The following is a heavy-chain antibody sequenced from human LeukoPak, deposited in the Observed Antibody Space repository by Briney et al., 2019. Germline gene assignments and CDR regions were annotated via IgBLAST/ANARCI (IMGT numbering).Heavy chain of an antibody. J-gene: IGHJ4*02. D-gene: IGHD1-1*01. CDR3: AKDFNWAFDY. CDR2: IRYDESDK. CDR1: GFTFSSYA. V-gene: IGHV3-30*02. Sequence: GGSLRLSRAASGFTFSSYAMSWVRQAPGRGLDWVAHIRYDESDKYYADSVKGRFTISRDISKNTVYLQMNSLRVEDTAVYYCAKDFNWAFDYWGQGTLVTVSS.